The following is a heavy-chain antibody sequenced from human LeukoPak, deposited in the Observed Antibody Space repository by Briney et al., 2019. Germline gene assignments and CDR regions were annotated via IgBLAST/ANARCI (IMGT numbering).Heavy chain of an antibody. J-gene: IGHJ3*02. D-gene: IGHD6-13*01. CDR2: IYYSGST. V-gene: IGHV4-59*01. Sequence: SETLSHTCTVSGGSISSYYWSWIRQSPGKGLEWIGYIYYSGSTNYNPSLKSRVTISVDTSKNQFSLKLTSVTAADTAVYYCARHYIATGGGDAFDIWGQGTMVIVSS. CDR1: GGSISSYY. CDR3: ARHYIATGGGDAFDI.